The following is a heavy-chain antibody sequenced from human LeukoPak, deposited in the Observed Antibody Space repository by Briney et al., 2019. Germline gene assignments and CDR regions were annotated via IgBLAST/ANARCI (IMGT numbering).Heavy chain of an antibody. D-gene: IGHD6-19*01. CDR1: GFTFSSYE. Sequence: PGGSLRLSCAASGFTFSSYEMNWVRQAPGKGLEWVSYISSSGSTIYYADSVKGRFTISRDNAENSLYLQMNSLRAEDTAVYYCARVQAGYFDYWGQGTLVTVSS. J-gene: IGHJ4*02. CDR2: ISSSGSTI. V-gene: IGHV3-48*03. CDR3: ARVQAGYFDY.